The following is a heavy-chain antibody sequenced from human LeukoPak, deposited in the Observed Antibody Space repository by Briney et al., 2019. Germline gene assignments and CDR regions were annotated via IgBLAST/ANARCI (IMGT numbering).Heavy chain of an antibody. Sequence: GASVKVSCKASGYTFTDYYMHWVRQAPGQGPEWMGWINSNSGATNYAQKFQGRVTMTRDTSISTVYMELSSLRSDDTAVYYCARNKYYYDSSDAFDIWGQGTMVTVSS. V-gene: IGHV1-2*02. CDR2: INSNSGAT. CDR1: GYTFTDYY. CDR3: ARNKYYYDSSDAFDI. J-gene: IGHJ3*02. D-gene: IGHD3-22*01.